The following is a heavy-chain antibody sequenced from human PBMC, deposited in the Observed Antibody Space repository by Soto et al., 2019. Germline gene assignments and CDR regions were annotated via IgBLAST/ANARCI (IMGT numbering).Heavy chain of an antibody. Sequence: QMQLVQSGADVKKPGSSVKVSCKVSGGTFSNFAITWLRQAPGQGPEWLGGIIPMFGSVAYARKFQDTVTITADTSTTTVHMEVSSLKSGNTALYFCARVMIRDFVAADLGLLDLWGQGTLVTVSS. D-gene: IGHD6-19*01. CDR3: ARVMIRDFVAADLGLLDL. CDR1: GGTFSNFA. CDR2: IIPMFGSV. J-gene: IGHJ5*02. V-gene: IGHV1-69*06.